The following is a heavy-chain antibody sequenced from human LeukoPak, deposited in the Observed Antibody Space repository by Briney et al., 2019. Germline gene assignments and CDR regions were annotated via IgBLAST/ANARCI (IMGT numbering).Heavy chain of an antibody. D-gene: IGHD3-10*01. CDR1: GDSTTAYY. CDR2: VYKSGQI. Sequence: SSETLSLTCSVSGDSTTAYYWSWIRQSPGKGLEWLAYVYKSGQIDHNSSLRSRLFVSVDRSKTQFSLRLRSVTAADTAVYYCARETDSRGRFDPWGQGTLVTVSS. J-gene: IGHJ5*02. CDR3: ARETDSRGRFDP. V-gene: IGHV4-59*01.